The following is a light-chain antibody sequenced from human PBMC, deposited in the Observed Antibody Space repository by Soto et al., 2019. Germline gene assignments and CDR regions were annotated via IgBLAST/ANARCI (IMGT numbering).Light chain of an antibody. CDR2: GAS. CDR1: QSVSIS. V-gene: IGKV3-15*01. CDR3: QQYHKWPPYT. Sequence: DIVMTQSPGTLPVSPGERATLSCGASQSVSISLAWYQQKPGQAPRLLIYGASTRATGIPARFSGSGSGTEFTLTISSLQSEDFAVYYCQQYHKWPPYTFGQGTKLEIK. J-gene: IGKJ2*01.